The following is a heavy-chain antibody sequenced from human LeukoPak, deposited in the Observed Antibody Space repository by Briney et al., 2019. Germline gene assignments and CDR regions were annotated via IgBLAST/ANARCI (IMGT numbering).Heavy chain of an antibody. Sequence: HPGGSLRLSCAASGFTFSSYAMHWVRQAPGKGLEWVAVISYDGSNKYYADSVKGRFTISRDNSKNTLYLQMNSLRAEDTAVYYCAKDPSPELRGSYRAFDIWGQGTMVTVSS. CDR3: AKDPSPELRGSYRAFDI. V-gene: IGHV3-30-3*01. D-gene: IGHD1-26*01. J-gene: IGHJ3*02. CDR1: GFTFSSYA. CDR2: ISYDGSNK.